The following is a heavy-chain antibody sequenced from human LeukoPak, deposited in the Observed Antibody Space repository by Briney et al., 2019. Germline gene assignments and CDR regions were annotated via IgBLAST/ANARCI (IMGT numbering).Heavy chain of an antibody. CDR3: ARDDRIARHYYGMDV. CDR1: GGSISSGGYY. J-gene: IGHJ6*04. D-gene: IGHD1-14*01. V-gene: IGHV4-31*03. Sequence: PSQTLSLTCTVSGGSISSGGYYWSWIRQHPGKGLEWIGYIYYSGSTYYNPSLKSRVTISVDTSKNQFSLKLSSVTAADTAVYYCARDDRIARHYYGMDVWGKGTTVTVSS. CDR2: IYYSGST.